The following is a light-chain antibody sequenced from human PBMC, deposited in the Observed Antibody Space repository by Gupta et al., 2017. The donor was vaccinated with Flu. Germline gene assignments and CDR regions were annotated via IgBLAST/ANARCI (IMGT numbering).Light chain of an antibody. CDR3: QQLNSYPQVT. Sequence: FFLSASVGDRVTITCRASQGISSSLAWYQQKPGKAPKLLIYAASTLQSGVPSRFSGRGSGTDFTLTISSLQPEDFATYYCQQLNSYPQVTFGPGTKVDI. CDR2: AAS. V-gene: IGKV1-9*01. J-gene: IGKJ3*01. CDR1: QGISSS.